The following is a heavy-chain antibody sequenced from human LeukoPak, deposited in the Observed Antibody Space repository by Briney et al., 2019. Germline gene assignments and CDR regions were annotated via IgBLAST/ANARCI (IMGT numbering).Heavy chain of an antibody. Sequence: GGSLRLSCAASGFTFRSYAMSWVRQAPGKGLEWVAVISYDGSNKYYADSVKGRFTISRDNSKNTLYLQMNSLRAEDTAVYYCASGLSTKPANYYYYGMDVWGQGTTVTVSS. D-gene: IGHD5/OR15-5a*01. V-gene: IGHV3-30-3*01. CDR3: ASGLSTKPANYYYYGMDV. J-gene: IGHJ6*02. CDR1: GFTFRSYA. CDR2: ISYDGSNK.